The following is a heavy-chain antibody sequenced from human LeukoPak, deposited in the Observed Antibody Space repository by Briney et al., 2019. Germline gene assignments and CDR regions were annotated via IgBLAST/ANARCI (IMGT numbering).Heavy chain of an antibody. D-gene: IGHD4-23*01. J-gene: IGHJ3*02. Sequence: PGGSLRLSCAASGFTFSSYSMNWVRQAPGKGLEWVSYISSSSSTIYYADSVKGRFTISRDNAKNSLYLQMNSLRAEDTAVYYCARANYGGKRGDAFDIWGQGTMVTVSS. CDR3: ARANYGGKRGDAFDI. CDR1: GFTFSSYS. CDR2: ISSSSSTI. V-gene: IGHV3-48*04.